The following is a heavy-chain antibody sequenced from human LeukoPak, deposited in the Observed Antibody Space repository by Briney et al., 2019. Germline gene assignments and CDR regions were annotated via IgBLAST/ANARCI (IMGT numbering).Heavy chain of an antibody. D-gene: IGHD3-9*01. CDR1: GGSISSYY. Sequence: PSETLSLTCTVSGGSISSYYWSWIREPPGKGLEWGGYIYYSGSTNYNPSLKSRVTISVDTSKNQFSLKLSSVTAADTAVYYCARGRKFYDILTGRNWFDPRGQGTLVTVSS. CDR2: IYYSGST. J-gene: IGHJ5*02. CDR3: ARGRKFYDILTGRNWFDP. V-gene: IGHV4-59*01.